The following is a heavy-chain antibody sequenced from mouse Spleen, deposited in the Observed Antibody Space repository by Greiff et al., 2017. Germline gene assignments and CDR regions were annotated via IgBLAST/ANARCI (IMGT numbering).Heavy chain of an antibody. CDR1: GYSITSGYY. CDR3: ARGRITTVVEGLFAY. D-gene: IGHD1-1*01. Sequence: DVQLQESGPGLVKPSQSLSLTCSVTGYSITSGYYWNWIRQFPGNKLEWMGYISYDGSNNYNPSLKNRISITRDTSKNQFFLKLNSVTTEDTATYYCARGRITTVVEGLFAYWGQGTLVTVSA. J-gene: IGHJ3*01. CDR2: ISYDGSN. V-gene: IGHV3-6*01.